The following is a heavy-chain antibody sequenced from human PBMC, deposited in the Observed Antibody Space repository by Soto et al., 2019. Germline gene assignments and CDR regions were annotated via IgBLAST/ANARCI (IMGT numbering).Heavy chain of an antibody. CDR3: ARHHGPTISENWFDP. D-gene: IGHD3-9*01. J-gene: IGHJ5*02. CDR1: GYTFFTYD. V-gene: IGHV1-18*01. CDR2: ISTYSGDT. Sequence: QVHLVQSGVEVKTPGASVKVSCQASGYTFFTYDISWVRQAPGQGLEWMGWISTYSGDTKNAQKFQGRVTMTTDTSATTADLELRSLRSDDTAVYYCARHHGPTISENWFDPWGQGTLVTVTS.